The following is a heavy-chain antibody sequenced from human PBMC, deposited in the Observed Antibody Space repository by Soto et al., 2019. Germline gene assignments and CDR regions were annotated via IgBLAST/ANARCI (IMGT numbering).Heavy chain of an antibody. Sequence: SETLSLTCTVSGGPISSYYWSWIRQPPGKGLEWIGYIYYSGSTNYNPSLKSRVTISVDTSKNEFSLKLSSVTAADTAVYYCARQGPYGMDVWGQGTTVTVSS. CDR3: ARQGPYGMDV. CDR2: IYYSGST. J-gene: IGHJ6*02. V-gene: IGHV4-59*08. CDR1: GGPISSYY.